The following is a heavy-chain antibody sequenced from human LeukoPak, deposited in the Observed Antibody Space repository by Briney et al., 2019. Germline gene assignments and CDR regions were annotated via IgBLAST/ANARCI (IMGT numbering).Heavy chain of an antibody. CDR1: GYTFINND. CDR2: IDPKNGNR. J-gene: IGHJ5*02. D-gene: IGHD2-15*01. Sequence: RASVKVSCKTSGYTFINNDINWVRQAPGQGLEWMAWIDPKNGNRGYAQNFQGRVTMTTDISINTAYLEPSSLRSEDTAVYYCARSHTQKEFCGGGRCYPTVWWFDPWGQGTLVTVSS. V-gene: IGHV1-8*01. CDR3: ARSHTQKEFCGGGRCYPTVWWFDP.